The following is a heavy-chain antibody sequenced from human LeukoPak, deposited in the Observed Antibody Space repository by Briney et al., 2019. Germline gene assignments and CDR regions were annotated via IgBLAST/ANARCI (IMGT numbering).Heavy chain of an antibody. V-gene: IGHV3-53*01. D-gene: IGHD6-19*01. J-gene: IGHJ4*02. CDR1: GFTVSTNN. CDR3: ARVPSSGWPIY. Sequence: GGSRRLSCAASGFTVSTNNMSWVRQAPGKGLEWVSVIYSGDTTYYADSVKGRFTISRDNSKNTLNLQMNSLRVEDTAVYYCARVPSSGWPIYWGQGTLVTVSS. CDR2: IYSGDTT.